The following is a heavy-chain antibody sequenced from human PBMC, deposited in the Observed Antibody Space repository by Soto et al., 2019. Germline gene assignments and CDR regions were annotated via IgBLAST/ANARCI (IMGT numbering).Heavy chain of an antibody. Sequence: EVQLVDSGGDLVKPGGSLRLSCAASGFTFSIAWMSWVRQAPGKGLEWVGRIKSKKDGEIREFAAPVKGRFTISRDDSKNMVFLEMNRLNTDDTAVYYCTTGVELRLGEFLLFWGQGTLVTVSS. CDR2: IKSKKDGEIR. J-gene: IGHJ4*02. V-gene: IGHV3-15*01. CDR1: GFTFSIAW. D-gene: IGHD3-16*01. CDR3: TTGVELRLGEFLLF.